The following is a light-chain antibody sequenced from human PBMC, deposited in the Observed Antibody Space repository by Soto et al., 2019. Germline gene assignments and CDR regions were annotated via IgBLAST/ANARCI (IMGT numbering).Light chain of an antibody. CDR1: RNIDSW. CDR3: QEFHSSSRT. CDR2: SAS. V-gene: IGKV1-5*03. Sequence: DIRMTQSPSTLSASLGDRVTISCRASRNIDSWLAWYQQRPGVIPQLLIYSASNLQNGVPSRFSGSGSGTDFTLTINGLQPDDFATYYCQEFHSSSRTFGQGTRVDMK. J-gene: IGKJ1*01.